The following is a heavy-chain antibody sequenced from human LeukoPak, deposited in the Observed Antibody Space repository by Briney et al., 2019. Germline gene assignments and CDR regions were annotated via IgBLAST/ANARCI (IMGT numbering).Heavy chain of an antibody. V-gene: IGHV4-39*01. CDR1: GGSISSSSYY. J-gene: IGHJ5*02. D-gene: IGHD5-24*01. CDR2: IYYSGST. CDR3: ARHGTRDWFDP. Sequence: SETLSLTCTVTGGSISSSSYYWGWIRQPPGKGLEWIGSIYYSGSTYYNPSLKSRVTISVDTSKNQFSLKLSSVTAADTAVYYCARHGTRDWFDPWGQGTLVTVSS.